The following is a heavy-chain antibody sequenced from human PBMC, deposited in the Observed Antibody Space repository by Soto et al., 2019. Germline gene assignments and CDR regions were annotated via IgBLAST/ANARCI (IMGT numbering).Heavy chain of an antibody. V-gene: IGHV3-7*01. Sequence: EVQLMESGGDLVQPGRSLRLSCAASGFTFSSYWMNWVRQAPGKGLEWVANINQDGNEDNLLDSVKGRFTISRDNAKNSLFLQMNSLRVDDTAVYYCARTGDGHHDFLDYWGQGALVSVSS. CDR3: ARTGDGHHDFLDY. CDR1: GFTFSSYW. J-gene: IGHJ4*02. D-gene: IGHD1-1*01. CDR2: INQDGNED.